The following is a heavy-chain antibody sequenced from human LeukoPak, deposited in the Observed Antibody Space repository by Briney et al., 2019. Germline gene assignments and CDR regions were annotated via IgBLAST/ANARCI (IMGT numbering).Heavy chain of an antibody. J-gene: IGHJ4*02. Sequence: GGSLRLSCAASGFTFSSYSMNWVRQAPGKGLEWVSSISSSSSYIYYADSVKGRFTISRDNAKNSLYLQMNSLRAEDTAVYYCARVKGRRDGYLTDYWGQGTLVTVSS. CDR1: GFTFSSYS. CDR3: ARVKGRRDGYLTDY. CDR2: ISSSSSYI. D-gene: IGHD5-24*01. V-gene: IGHV3-21*01.